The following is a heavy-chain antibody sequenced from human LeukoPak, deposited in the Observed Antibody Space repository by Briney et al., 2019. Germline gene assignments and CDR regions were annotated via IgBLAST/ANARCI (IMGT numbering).Heavy chain of an antibody. D-gene: IGHD1-14*01. V-gene: IGHV1-18*01. J-gene: IGHJ4*02. CDR2: ISTYDGRT. CDR1: GYVFSNYG. CDR3: ARDFLEAEGQTKDYFDY. Sequence: ASVKVSCKASGYVFSNYGISWVRQAPGQGLEWMGWISTYDGRTNFAQKFQGRVTLTTDTSTDTAYMELRTLRSDDTAVYYCARDFLEAEGQTKDYFDYWGQGTLVIVSS.